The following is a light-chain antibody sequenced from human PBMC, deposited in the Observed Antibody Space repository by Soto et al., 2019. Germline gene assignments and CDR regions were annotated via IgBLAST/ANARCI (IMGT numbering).Light chain of an antibody. CDR3: SSPTPGXLYV. CDR1: SSDVCNYNY. J-gene: IGLJ1*01. CDR2: MVS. Sequence: QSVLTQPASVSGSPVQSITISCTGTSSDVCNYNYFSWYKQYPGRVPKLLIYMVSNRHSGFSNRFSGSKSGNTASLTISGLQAEDAADYFCSSPTPGXLYVVGTGTKVXVX. V-gene: IGLV2-14*01.